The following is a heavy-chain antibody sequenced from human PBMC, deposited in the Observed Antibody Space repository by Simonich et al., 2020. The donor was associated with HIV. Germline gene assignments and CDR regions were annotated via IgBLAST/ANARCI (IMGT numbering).Heavy chain of an antibody. D-gene: IGHD6-25*01. CDR2: LSHRGST. Sequence: QVQLQQWGAGLLKPSETLSLTCAVYGGSFSGYYWSWIRQSPGKGLEWIGELSHRGSTNASPSLKSRVTISVDTSKNQFSLKLNSVTAADTTVYYCARGAPSVAAAREVWFDPWGQGTLVTVSS. V-gene: IGHV4-34*01. J-gene: IGHJ5*02. CDR3: ARGAPSVAAAREVWFDP. CDR1: GGSFSGYY.